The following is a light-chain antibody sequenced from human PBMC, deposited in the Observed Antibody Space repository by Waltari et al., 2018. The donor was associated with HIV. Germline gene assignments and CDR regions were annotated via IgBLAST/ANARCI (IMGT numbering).Light chain of an antibody. J-gene: IGKJ1*01. CDR2: WAS. V-gene: IGKV4-1*01. CDR1: QNLLYDSNNKSY. Sequence: DIVMTQSPDSLAVSLGERATINCKSSQNLLYDSNNKSYLAGYQQKPRQPPKLLVYWASTRESGVPDRFSGSGSGTHFTLTITSLQAEDVAVYYCQQYYNSPRTFAQGTNVEIK. CDR3: QQYYNSPRT.